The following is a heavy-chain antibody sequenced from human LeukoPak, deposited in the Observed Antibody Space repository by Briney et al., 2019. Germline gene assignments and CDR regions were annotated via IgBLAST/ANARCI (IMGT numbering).Heavy chain of an antibody. D-gene: IGHD6-13*01. CDR3: ARGHPYSSSWYYFDY. CDR1: GFTFSSYA. V-gene: IGHV3-23*01. CDR2: ISGSGGST. Sequence: GGSLRLSCAASGFTFSSYAMSWVRQAPGKGLEWVSLISGSGGSTYYADSVKGRFTIFRDNSKNTLYLQMNSLRAEDTAVYYCARGHPYSSSWYYFDYWGQGTLVTVSS. J-gene: IGHJ4*02.